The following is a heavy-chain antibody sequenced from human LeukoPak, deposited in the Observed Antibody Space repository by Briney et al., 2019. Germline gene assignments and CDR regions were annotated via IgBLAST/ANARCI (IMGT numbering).Heavy chain of an antibody. Sequence: GGSLRLSCAASGFTFSSYSMNWVRQAPGKGLEWVSSISSSSSYIYYADSVKGRFTISRDNAKNSLYLQMNSLRAEDTAVYYCARDCTFGGVIVMPLGDWGQGTLVTVSS. CDR3: ARDCTFGGVIVMPLGD. V-gene: IGHV3-21*01. J-gene: IGHJ4*02. D-gene: IGHD3-16*02. CDR1: GFTFSSYS. CDR2: ISSSSSYI.